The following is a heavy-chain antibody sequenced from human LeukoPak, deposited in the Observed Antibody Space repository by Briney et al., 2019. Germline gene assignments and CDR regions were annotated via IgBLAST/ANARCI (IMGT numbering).Heavy chain of an antibody. CDR2: IIAGNGNT. Sequence: ASVKVSCKASGYTFTSFAIHWVRQAPGQRLEWMGWIIAGNGNTKYSQKFQDRVTITRDTSASTAYMELSSLRSEDTAVYYCARAWPKGGFYFDYWGQGTLVTVSS. D-gene: IGHD3-16*01. CDR1: GYTFTSFA. CDR3: ARAWPKGGFYFDY. V-gene: IGHV1-3*01. J-gene: IGHJ4*02.